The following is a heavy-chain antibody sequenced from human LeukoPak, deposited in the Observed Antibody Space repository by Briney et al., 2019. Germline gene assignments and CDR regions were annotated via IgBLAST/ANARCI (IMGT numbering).Heavy chain of an antibody. J-gene: IGHJ4*02. D-gene: IGHD3-22*01. CDR3: ARVVSDYYDSSGYYHFDY. CDR1: GGTFSSYA. CDR2: IIPIFGTA. V-gene: IGHV1-69*13. Sequence: ASVKVSCKASGGTFSSYAISWVRQAPGQGLEWMGGIIPIFGTANYAQKFQGRVTITADESTSTAYMELSSLRSEDTAVYYCARVVSDYYDSSGYYHFDYWGQGTLVTVSS.